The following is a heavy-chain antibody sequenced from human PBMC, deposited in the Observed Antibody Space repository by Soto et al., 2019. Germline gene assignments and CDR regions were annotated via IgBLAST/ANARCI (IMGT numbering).Heavy chain of an antibody. CDR2: ISGYNGNR. J-gene: IGHJ4*02. D-gene: IGHD3-9*01. Sequence: GASVKVSCKASGYTFSSYGISWVRQAPGQGLKWMGWISGYNGNRNYAQKFQGRVTMTTDTSTSTAYMELRSLTSDDTAIYYCARGQYFDSLSGLDYWGQGTRVTVSS. CDR3: ARGQYFDSLSGLDY. CDR1: GYTFSSYG. V-gene: IGHV1-18*04.